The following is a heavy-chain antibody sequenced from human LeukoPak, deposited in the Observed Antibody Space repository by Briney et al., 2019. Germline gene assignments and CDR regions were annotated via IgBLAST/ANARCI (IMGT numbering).Heavy chain of an antibody. J-gene: IGHJ4*02. CDR1: GYTFTSYY. D-gene: IGHD2/OR15-2a*01. V-gene: IGHV1-46*01. CDR2: INPSGGST. CDR3: ARHKEVGDYYYFDY. Sequence: GASVKVSCXASGYTFTSYYMHWVRQARGQGLEWMGIINPSGGSTSYTQKFQGRVTMTRDTSTTTVYMELSSLRSQDTAVYYCARHKEVGDYYYFDYWGQGTLVTVSS.